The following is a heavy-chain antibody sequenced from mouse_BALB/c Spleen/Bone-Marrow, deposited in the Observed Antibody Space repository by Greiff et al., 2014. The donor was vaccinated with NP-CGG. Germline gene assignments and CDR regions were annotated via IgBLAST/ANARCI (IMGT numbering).Heavy chain of an antibody. CDR3: ARSLYGYDWYFDV. Sequence: SGPELVKPGASVKMSCKASGYTFTSYVMHWVKQKPGQGLEWIGNINPYNDDTMYNEKFKGKATLTSDKSSSTAYMELSSLTSEDSAVYYCARSLYGYDWYFDVWGAGTTVTVSS. J-gene: IGHJ1*01. CDR1: GYTFTSYV. CDR2: INPYNDDT. D-gene: IGHD2-2*01. V-gene: IGHV1-14*01.